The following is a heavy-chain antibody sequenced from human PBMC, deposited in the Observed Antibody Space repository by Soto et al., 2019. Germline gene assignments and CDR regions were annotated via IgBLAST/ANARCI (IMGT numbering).Heavy chain of an antibody. CDR3: ARDGGGFVDLLREYFHH. D-gene: IGHD3-10*01. J-gene: IGHJ1*01. CDR1: GGSISGGGYY. V-gene: IGHV4-31*03. CDR2: IYDSGNT. Sequence: QVQLQESGPGLVKPSQTLSLTCTVSGGSISGGGYYWSWIRQHPGKGLEWIGYIYDSGNTYYNPSLKSRVIISVDTSKNQFSLKLTSVTAADTAVYYCARDGGGFVDLLREYFHHWGQGTLVTVSS.